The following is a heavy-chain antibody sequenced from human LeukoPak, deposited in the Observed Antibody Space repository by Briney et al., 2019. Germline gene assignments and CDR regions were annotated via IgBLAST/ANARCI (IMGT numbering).Heavy chain of an antibody. CDR3: ARGRLGYSYGYDY. J-gene: IGHJ4*02. Sequence: PSETLSLTCTVSGGSISSYYWNWIRQPPGKGLEWIGYIYYSGSTNYNPSLKSRVTISVDTSKNQFSLKLSSVTAADTAVYYCARGRLGYSYGYDYWGQGTLVTVSS. CDR1: GGSISSYY. V-gene: IGHV4-59*01. D-gene: IGHD5-18*01. CDR2: IYYSGST.